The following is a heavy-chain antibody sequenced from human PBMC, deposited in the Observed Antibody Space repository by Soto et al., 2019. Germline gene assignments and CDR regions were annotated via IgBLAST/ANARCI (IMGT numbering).Heavy chain of an antibody. V-gene: IGHV4-61*08. CDR2: IYFSANT. CDR3: ARESRSWYGSIWDY. J-gene: IGHJ4*02. CDR1: GGSISTGGYY. Sequence: PSETLSLTCTVSGGSISTGGYYWSWIRQHPGKGLEWIGYIYFSANTNYNPSLKSRVTISVDTSKNQFSLKLSSVTAADTAVYYCARESRSWYGSIWDYWGQGTLVTVSS. D-gene: IGHD6-13*01.